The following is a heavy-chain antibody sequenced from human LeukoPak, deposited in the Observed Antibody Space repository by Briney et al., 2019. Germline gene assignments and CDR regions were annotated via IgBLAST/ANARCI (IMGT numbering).Heavy chain of an antibody. V-gene: IGHV3-23*01. Sequence: GGSLRLSCAASGFTFSSSAMSWVRQAPGKGLEWVSAISNNGGYTYYADSVQGRFTISRDNSKSTLCLQMNSLRAEDTAVYYCAFSRGDYVWGSFNYWGQGTLVTVSS. D-gene: IGHD3-16*01. J-gene: IGHJ4*02. CDR3: AFSRGDYVWGSFNY. CDR2: ISNNGGYT. CDR1: GFTFSSSA.